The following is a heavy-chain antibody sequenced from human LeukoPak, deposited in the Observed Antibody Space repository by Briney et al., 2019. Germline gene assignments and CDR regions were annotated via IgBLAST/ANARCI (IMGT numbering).Heavy chain of an antibody. D-gene: IGHD6-6*01. J-gene: IGHJ4*02. V-gene: IGHV1-46*01. CDR2: INPSGDST. CDR1: GYPFTNYY. Sequence: ASVKVSCKASGYPFTNYYIHWVRQAPGQGLEWMGVINPSGDSTSYAPKFQGRVTVTRDTSTSTVYMELSSLRSEDTGIYYCAKIAARDTGEGYWGQGTPVTVSS. CDR3: AKIAARDTGEGY.